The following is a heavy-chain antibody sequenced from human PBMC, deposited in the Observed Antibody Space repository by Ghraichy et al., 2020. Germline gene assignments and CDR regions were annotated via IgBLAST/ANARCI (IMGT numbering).Heavy chain of an antibody. D-gene: IGHD1-26*01. CDR1: GGSISSHY. Sequence: LSCTVSGGSISSHYWSWIRQSPGKGLEWLGYINTSRSTYYNPSLGGRVTISLDTSKIHFSLKLASVTAADTAVYYCARTHYREDYWGQGTLVTVSS. CDR3: ARTHYREDY. J-gene: IGHJ4*02. V-gene: IGHV4-4*09. CDR2: INTSRST.